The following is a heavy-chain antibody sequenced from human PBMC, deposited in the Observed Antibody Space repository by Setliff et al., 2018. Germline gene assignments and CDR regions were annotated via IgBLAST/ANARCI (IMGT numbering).Heavy chain of an antibody. Sequence: TGGSLRLSCAVSGFSFHDYGMGWVRQAPGKGLEWVSSINWNGVSIGYADSVKGRFTISRDNAKNSLYLLMNSLRAEDTALYYCARVPRIIIMVGVISHYYYMDVWGKGTTVTVSS. D-gene: IGHD3-3*02. CDR3: ARVPRIIIMVGVISHYYYMDV. CDR2: INWNGVSI. J-gene: IGHJ6*03. V-gene: IGHV3-20*04. CDR1: GFSFHDYG.